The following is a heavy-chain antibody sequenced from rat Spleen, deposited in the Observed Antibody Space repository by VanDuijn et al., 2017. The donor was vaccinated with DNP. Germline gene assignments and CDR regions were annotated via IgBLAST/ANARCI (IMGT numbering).Heavy chain of an antibody. D-gene: IGHD2-5*01. V-gene: IGHV3-1*01. CDR1: GYSISSNY. CDR3: ARGDGTYYWSFDF. Sequence: EVQLQESGPGLVKPSQSLSLSCSVTGYSISSNYWAWIRKFPGNKMECLGFISHSGSTSYNPSRKSRMSISRDTSKNQFFLQLNSVTTEDTATYYCARGDGTYYWSFDFWGPGTMVTVSS. J-gene: IGHJ1*01. CDR2: ISHSGST.